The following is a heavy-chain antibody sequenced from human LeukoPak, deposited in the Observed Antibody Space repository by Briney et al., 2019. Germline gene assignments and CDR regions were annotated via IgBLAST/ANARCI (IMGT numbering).Heavy chain of an antibody. CDR2: ITPILNIT. J-gene: IGHJ4*02. CDR1: RGTFSKYA. V-gene: IGHV1-69*04. CDR3: ARGGWRLDY. Sequence: ASVKVSCKASRGTFSKYAISWVRQAPGQGLEWMGRITPILNITHYAQKFQGRVTIAADKSTSTAYMELSSLRSEDTAVYYCARGGWRLDYWGQGTLVTVSS.